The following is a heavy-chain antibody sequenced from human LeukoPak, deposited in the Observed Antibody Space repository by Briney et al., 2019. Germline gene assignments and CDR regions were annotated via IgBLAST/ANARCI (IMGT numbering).Heavy chain of an antibody. CDR2: ISYDGSNK. D-gene: IGHD3-3*01. CDR3: ASFVGS. Sequence: PGGSLRLSCAASGFTFSSYAKDWGRQAPGKGLEWVAVISYDGSNKYYADSVKGRFTISRDNSKNTLYLQMNSLRAEDTAVYYCASFVGSGGQGTLVTVSS. CDR1: GFTFSSYA. J-gene: IGHJ4*02. V-gene: IGHV3-30-3*01.